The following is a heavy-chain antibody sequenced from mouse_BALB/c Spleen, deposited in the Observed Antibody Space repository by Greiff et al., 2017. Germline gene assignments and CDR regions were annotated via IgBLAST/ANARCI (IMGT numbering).Heavy chain of an antibody. D-gene: IGHD2-4*01. Sequence: EVQLQQSGAELVRPGALVKLSCKASGFNIKDYYMHWVKQRPEQGLEWIGWIDPENGNTIYDPKFQGKASITADTSSNTAYLQLSSLTSEDTAVYYCAFYYDYGEGYWGQGTTLTVSS. CDR2: IDPENGNT. CDR1: GFNIKDYY. J-gene: IGHJ2*01. V-gene: IGHV14-1*02. CDR3: AFYYDYGEGY.